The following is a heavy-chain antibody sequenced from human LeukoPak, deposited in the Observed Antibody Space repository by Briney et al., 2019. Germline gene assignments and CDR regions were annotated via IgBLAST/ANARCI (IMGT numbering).Heavy chain of an antibody. Sequence: GGSLRLSCAASGFTFSSYSMNWVRQAPGKGLEWVSSISSSSYIYYADSVKGRFTISRDNAKNSLYLQMNSLRAEDTAVYYCASYDFWSGYNDYWGQGTLVTVSS. D-gene: IGHD3-3*01. V-gene: IGHV3-21*04. CDR1: GFTFSSYS. J-gene: IGHJ4*02. CDR2: ISSSSYI. CDR3: ASYDFWSGYNDY.